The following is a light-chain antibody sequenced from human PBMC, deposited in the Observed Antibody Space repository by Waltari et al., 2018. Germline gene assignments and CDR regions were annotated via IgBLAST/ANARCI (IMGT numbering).Light chain of an antibody. CDR2: GAS. CDR3: QQYNNWPPYT. Sequence: EIVMTQSPATLSVSPGERATLSCRASQSVSSNLAWDKQKPGQAPRLRIYGASTRDTGIPARFSGSGSGTEFTLTISSLQSEDFAVYYCQQYNNWPPYTFGQGTKLEIK. V-gene: IGKV3-15*01. J-gene: IGKJ2*01. CDR1: QSVSSN.